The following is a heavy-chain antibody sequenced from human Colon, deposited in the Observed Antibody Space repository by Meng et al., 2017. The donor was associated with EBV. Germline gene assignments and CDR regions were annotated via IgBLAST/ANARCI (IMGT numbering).Heavy chain of an antibody. CDR2: IHHSGSA. CDR1: AGSMSSGNYY. CDR3: ASFDHIPRRNYFDY. J-gene: IGHJ4*02. V-gene: IGHV4-30-4*01. D-gene: IGHD2-21*01. Sequence: VQLQESGPGLVEPSQTLSLSCMVSAGSMSSGNYYWSWIRQPPGKGLEWIGYIHHSGSANYNPSLKSRVSISVDTSKSQFSLNLNSMTAADTAVYYCASFDHIPRRNYFDYWGQGTLVTVSS.